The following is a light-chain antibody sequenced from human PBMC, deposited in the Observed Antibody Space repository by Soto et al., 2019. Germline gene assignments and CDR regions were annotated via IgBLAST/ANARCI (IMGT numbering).Light chain of an antibody. CDR2: GSP. Sequence: IEMTQSPAILSVSPGERATLSCTASQSVRSNLAWYQRRPGQAPRLLIYGSPTRATGVPARFSGSGSGTEFTLTITSLQSEDFAVYYYQQYNDWPPWTFGPGTKVEIK. CDR3: QQYNDWPPWT. CDR1: QSVRSN. V-gene: IGKV3-15*01. J-gene: IGKJ1*01.